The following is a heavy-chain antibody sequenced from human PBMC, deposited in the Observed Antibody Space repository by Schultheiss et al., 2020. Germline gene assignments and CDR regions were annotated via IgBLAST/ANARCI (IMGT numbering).Heavy chain of an antibody. CDR3: AREWEGSGYYGAFDI. CDR2: IYHSGST. D-gene: IGHD3-22*01. V-gene: IGHV4-38-2*02. Sequence: SETLSLTCTVSGGSISSGYYWGWIRQPPGKGLEWIGSIYHSGSTYYNPSLKSRVTISVDTSKNQFSLKLSSVTAADTAVYYCAREWEGSGYYGAFDIWGQGTMVTVSS. J-gene: IGHJ3*02. CDR1: GGSISSGYY.